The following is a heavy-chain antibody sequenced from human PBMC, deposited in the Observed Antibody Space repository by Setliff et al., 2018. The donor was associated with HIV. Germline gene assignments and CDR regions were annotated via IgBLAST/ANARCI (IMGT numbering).Heavy chain of an antibody. CDR3: ARVLLLTNAVYGVVSNQFDP. D-gene: IGHD3-3*01. CDR1: GYTFIKYY. J-gene: IGHJ5*02. Sequence: ASVKVSCKASGYTFIKYYMHWVRQAPGQGLEWMGMINPSGGTTNDPQKFQGRVTLTRDTSTSTVYMELSRLKSEDTAVYYCARVLLLTNAVYGVVSNQFDPWGQGTLVTVSS. V-gene: IGHV1-46*01. CDR2: INPSGGTT.